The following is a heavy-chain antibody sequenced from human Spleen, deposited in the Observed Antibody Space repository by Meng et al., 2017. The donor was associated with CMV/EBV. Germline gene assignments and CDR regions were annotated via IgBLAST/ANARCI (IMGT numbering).Heavy chain of an antibody. Sequence: ETLSLTCAVYGGSFSGYYWSWIRQPPGKGLEWVAYIKRDGTEKYYVDSVKGRFTISRDNAKSSLYLQMNRLRGEDTALYYCAISTGWDHFDYWGQGTQVTVSS. J-gene: IGHJ4*02. V-gene: IGHV3-7*01. D-gene: IGHD6-25*01. CDR1: GGSFSGYY. CDR2: IKRDGTEK. CDR3: AISTGWDHFDY.